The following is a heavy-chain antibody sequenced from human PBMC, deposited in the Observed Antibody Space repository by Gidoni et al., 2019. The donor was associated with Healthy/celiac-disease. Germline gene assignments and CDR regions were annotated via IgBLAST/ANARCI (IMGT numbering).Heavy chain of an antibody. J-gene: IGHJ4*02. CDR3: AKRDGYAFDY. V-gene: IGHV3-30*18. CDR2: ISYDGNDK. D-gene: IGHD5-12*01. Sequence: FTFSSYGMHWVRQGPGKGREWVAVISYDGNDKDYEDSVKGRFTISRDNSKNTLYLQMNSLRTEDTAVYYCAKRDGYAFDYWGQGTLVTVSS. CDR1: FTFSSYG.